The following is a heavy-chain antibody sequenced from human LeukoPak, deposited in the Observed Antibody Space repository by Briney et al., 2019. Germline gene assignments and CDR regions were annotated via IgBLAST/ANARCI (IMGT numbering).Heavy chain of an antibody. D-gene: IGHD3/OR15-3a*01. J-gene: IGHJ3*02. Sequence: SETLSLTCTVSGGSIRSSSYYWGWIRQPPGKVLEWIGSIYYSGSTYYNPSLKSRVTISVDTSKNQFSLKLSSVTAADTAVYYCARPRGEDFWTVMGAFDIWGQGTMVTVSS. V-gene: IGHV4-39*01. CDR2: IYYSGST. CDR3: ARPRGEDFWTVMGAFDI. CDR1: GGSIRSSSYY.